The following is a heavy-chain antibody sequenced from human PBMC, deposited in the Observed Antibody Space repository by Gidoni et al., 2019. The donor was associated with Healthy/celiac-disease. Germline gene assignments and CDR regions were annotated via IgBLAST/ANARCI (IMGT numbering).Heavy chain of an antibody. CDR1: GGSFSGYY. D-gene: IGHD6-19*01. J-gene: IGHJ4*02. Sequence: QVQLQQWGAGLLKPSETLSLTCAVYGGSFSGYYWSWIRQPPGKGLEWIGEINHSGSTNYNPSLKSRVTISVDTSKNQFSLKVSSVTAADTAVYYCARGSDSSGWYDYWGQGTLVTVSS. CDR2: INHSGST. V-gene: IGHV4-34*01. CDR3: ARGSDSSGWYDY.